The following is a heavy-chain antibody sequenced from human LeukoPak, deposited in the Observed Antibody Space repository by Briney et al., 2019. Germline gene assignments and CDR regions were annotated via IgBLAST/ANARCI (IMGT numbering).Heavy chain of an antibody. CDR2: IYYSGST. CDR1: GGSISSYY. CDR3: ARDLWGWDSYYYYYMDV. D-gene: IGHD7-27*01. Sequence: SETLSLTCTVSGGSISSYYWSWIRQPPGKGLEWIGYIYYSGSTNYNPSLKSRVTMSVDTSKNQFSLRLSSVTAADTAVYYCARDLWGWDSYYYYYMDVWGKGTTVTVSS. J-gene: IGHJ6*03. V-gene: IGHV4-59*12.